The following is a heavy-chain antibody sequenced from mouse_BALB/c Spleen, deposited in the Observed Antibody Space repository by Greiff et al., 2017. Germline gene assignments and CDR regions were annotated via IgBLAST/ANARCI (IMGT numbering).Heavy chain of an antibody. CDR1: GYTFTSYV. D-gene: IGHD1-1*01. Sequence: EVKLVESGPELVKPGASVKMSCKASGYTFTSYVMHWVKQKPGQGLEWIGYINPYNDGTKYNEKFKGKATLTSDKSSSTAYMELSSLTSEDSAVYYCARSPAYYYGSARDFPYYAMDYWGQGTSVTVSS. CDR3: ARSPAYYYGSARDFPYYAMDY. J-gene: IGHJ4*01. V-gene: IGHV1-14*01. CDR2: INPYNDGT.